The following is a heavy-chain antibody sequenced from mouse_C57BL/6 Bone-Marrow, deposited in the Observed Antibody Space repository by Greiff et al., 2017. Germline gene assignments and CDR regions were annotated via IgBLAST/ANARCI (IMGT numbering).Heavy chain of an antibody. V-gene: IGHV1-15*01. CDR3: TRPYYNDFDY. CDR1: GYTFTNYE. CDR2: IDPETGGT. D-gene: IGHD2-12*01. Sequence: VQLQQSGAELVRPGASVTLSCKASGYTFTNYEMHWVKQTPVHGLEWIGAIDPETGGTAYKQKFKGKAILTADKSSSTAYMELRSLTSEDSAVYYCTRPYYNDFDYWGQGTTLTVSA. J-gene: IGHJ2*01.